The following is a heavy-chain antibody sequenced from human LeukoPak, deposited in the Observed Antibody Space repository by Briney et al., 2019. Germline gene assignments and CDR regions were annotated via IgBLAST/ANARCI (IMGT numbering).Heavy chain of an antibody. V-gene: IGHV3-64*01. D-gene: IGHD6-19*01. J-gene: IGHJ4*02. Sequence: GGPLRLSCVASGFTFANYAMHWVHKAPGKGLEYVSSILTNGVTKNYASSVKGRFTIARDNSKNTLYLQMGSLRGDDTAVYYCARDFDSGWTFDYWGLGTLVSVSS. CDR3: ARDFDSGWTFDY. CDR2: ILTNGVTK. CDR1: GFTFANYA.